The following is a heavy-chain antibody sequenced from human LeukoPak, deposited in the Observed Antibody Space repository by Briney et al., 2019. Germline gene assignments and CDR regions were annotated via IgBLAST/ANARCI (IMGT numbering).Heavy chain of an antibody. Sequence: SDTLSLTCTVCGRSMRIYYWSGVRQPWGRALEGIGRIYCSGSPNYNPSLNSPVTMSLDTSKNQFSLKLTSVTAADTAVYYCARTSPKNGAFDIWAKGEWSPSLQ. CDR1: GRSMRIYY. V-gene: IGHV4-4*07. D-gene: IGHD2-8*01. CDR3: ARTSPKNGAFDI. J-gene: IGHJ3*02. CDR2: IYCSGSP.